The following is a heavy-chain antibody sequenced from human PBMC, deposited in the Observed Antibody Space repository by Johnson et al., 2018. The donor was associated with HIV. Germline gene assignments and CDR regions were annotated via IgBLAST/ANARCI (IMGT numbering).Heavy chain of an antibody. Sequence: QVQLVESGGGVVQPGRSLRLSCEASGFMFSRYALAWVRQAPGKGLEWVALIWHDGSNDNYADSVKGRFTLSRDNSRNTLYLQMNNLRSEDTAIYYCARDSTPRGADYVDYGFDIWGQGTMVAVSS. V-gene: IGHV3-33*01. J-gene: IGHJ3*02. CDR2: IWHDGSND. D-gene: IGHD4-17*01. CDR1: GFMFSRYA. CDR3: ARDSTPRGADYVDYGFDI.